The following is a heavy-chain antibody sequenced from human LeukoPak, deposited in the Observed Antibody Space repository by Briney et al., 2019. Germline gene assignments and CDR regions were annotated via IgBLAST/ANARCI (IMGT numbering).Heavy chain of an antibody. CDR3: GKDLAGGALDV. CDR1: QSIFTYYA. V-gene: IGHV3-30-3*01. D-gene: IGHD4/OR15-4a*01. Sequence: GGSLRLSCAASQSIFTYYAIHWVRQAPGKGLEWVTSLSYDGGDKHYADSVKGRFTVSRDSSKNTVYLQMNGLTTADTAVYHCGKDLAGGALDVWGQGTTVTVS. CDR2: LSYDGGDK. J-gene: IGHJ6*02.